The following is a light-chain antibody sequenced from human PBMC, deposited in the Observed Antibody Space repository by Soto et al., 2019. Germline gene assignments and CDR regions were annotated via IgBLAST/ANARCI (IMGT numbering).Light chain of an antibody. CDR1: QSVSSN. CDR2: GAS. Sequence: EIVMTQSPATLSVSPGERATLSCRASQSVSSNLAWYQQKPGQAPRLLIYGASTRATGIPARFSGSGSGTEFTLTISSLQSEDFAFYYCQQYNNWSPANTFGQGTKLEIK. J-gene: IGKJ2*01. CDR3: QQYNNWSPANT. V-gene: IGKV3-15*01.